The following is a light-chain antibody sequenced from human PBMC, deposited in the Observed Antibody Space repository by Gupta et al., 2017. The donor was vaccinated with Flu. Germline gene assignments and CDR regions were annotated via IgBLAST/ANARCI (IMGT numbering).Light chain of an antibody. V-gene: IGLV2-8*01. Sequence: QPALTPPPSASASPGQPVPISCAATISDIGGYNLVSWYQQFPGKVPKLMIYEVYKRPSGVPDRFSGSKSGNTASLTVSGLQAEDEADYYCSAYAGANNVYVFGTGTKVTVL. CDR3: SAYAGANNVYV. CDR2: EVY. CDR1: ISDIGGYNL. J-gene: IGLJ1*01.